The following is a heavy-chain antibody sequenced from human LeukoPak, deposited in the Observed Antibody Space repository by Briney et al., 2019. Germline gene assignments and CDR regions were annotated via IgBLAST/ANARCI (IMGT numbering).Heavy chain of an antibody. CDR1: GFTVSSNY. Sequence: GGSLGLTCAASGFTVSSNYMSWVRQAPGKGLEWVSVIYSGGSTYYADSVKGRFTISRDKSKSTLYLYMNSLRAEDTAVYYCAKDYSSNWFDSWGQGILLTVSS. J-gene: IGHJ5*01. D-gene: IGHD5-18*01. CDR2: IYSGGST. CDR3: AKDYSSNWFDS. V-gene: IGHV3-66*02.